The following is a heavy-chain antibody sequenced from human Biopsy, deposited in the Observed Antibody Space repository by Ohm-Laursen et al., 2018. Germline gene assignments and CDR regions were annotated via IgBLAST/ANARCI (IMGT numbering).Heavy chain of an antibody. CDR2: IYYSGST. V-gene: IGHV4-59*08. D-gene: IGHD2-2*01. J-gene: IGHJ5*02. CDR3: AGHRGGMPSSGNWFDH. CDR1: GCSMSTYY. Sequence: SDTLSLTCSVSGCSMSTYYWSWIRQPPGKGLEWIGYIYYSGSTNYNPSLKSRVTISVDMSKNQFSLKLTSVAAADTAVYYCAGHRGGMPSSGNWFDHWGQGTLVTVSS.